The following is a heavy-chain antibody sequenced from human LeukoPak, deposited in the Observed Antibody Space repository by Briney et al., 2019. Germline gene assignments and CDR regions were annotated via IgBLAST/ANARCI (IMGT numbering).Heavy chain of an antibody. CDR3: ARVGIGWRRERAFFDY. J-gene: IGHJ4*02. CDR1: GFTFSSYE. D-gene: IGHD1-26*01. V-gene: IGHV3-48*03. CDR2: ISSSGSTI. Sequence: PGGSLRLSCAASGFTFSSYEMNWVRQAPGKGLEWVSYISSSGSTIYYADSVKGRFTIPRDNAKNSLYLQMNSLRAEDTAVYYCARVGIGWRRERAFFDYWGQGTLVTVSS.